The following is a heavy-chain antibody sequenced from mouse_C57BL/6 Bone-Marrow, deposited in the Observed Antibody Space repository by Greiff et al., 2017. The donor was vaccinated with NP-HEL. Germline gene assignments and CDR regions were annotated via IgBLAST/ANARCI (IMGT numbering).Heavy chain of an antibody. CDR1: GYTFTDYE. CDR2: IDPETGGT. Sequence: VQLQESGAELVRPGASVTLSCKASGYTFTDYEMHWVKQTPVHGLEWIGAIDPETGGTAYNQKFKGKAILTADKSSSTAYMELRGLTSEDSAVYYCTRDPYYYGSSHYFDYWGQGTTLTVSS. CDR3: TRDPYYYGSSHYFDY. D-gene: IGHD1-1*01. J-gene: IGHJ2*01. V-gene: IGHV1-15*01.